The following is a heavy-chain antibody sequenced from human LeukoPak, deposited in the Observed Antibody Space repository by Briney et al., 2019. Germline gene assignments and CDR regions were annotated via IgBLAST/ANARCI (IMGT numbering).Heavy chain of an antibody. CDR2: ISYDGSNK. D-gene: IGHD3-22*01. CDR1: GFTFSSYA. CDR3: ASDGPPVYYDSSGYPSYFDY. Sequence: GRSLRLSCAASGFTFSSYAMHWVRQAPGKGLEWVAVISYDGSNKYYADSVKGRFTISRDNSKNTLYLQMNSLRAEDTAVYYCASDGPPVYYDSSGYPSYFDYWGQGTLVTVSS. V-gene: IGHV3-30-3*01. J-gene: IGHJ4*02.